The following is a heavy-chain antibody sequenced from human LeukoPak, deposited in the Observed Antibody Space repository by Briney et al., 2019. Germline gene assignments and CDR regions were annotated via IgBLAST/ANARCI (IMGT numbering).Heavy chain of an antibody. D-gene: IGHD1-26*01. V-gene: IGHV3-30*04. Sequence: GGSLRLSCAASGFTFSSYAMHWVRQAPGKGLEWVAVISYDGSNKYYAHSVKGRFTISRDNSKNTLYLQMNSLRPEDTAVYYCARPPGKWELLDYFDYWGQGTLVTVSS. CDR3: ARPPGKWELLDYFDY. J-gene: IGHJ4*02. CDR2: ISYDGSNK. CDR1: GFTFSSYA.